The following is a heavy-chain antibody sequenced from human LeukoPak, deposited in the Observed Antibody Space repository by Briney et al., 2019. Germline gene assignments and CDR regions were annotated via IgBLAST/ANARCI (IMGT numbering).Heavy chain of an antibody. CDR1: GFTFSDCY. CDR2: ISSSGSTI. Sequence: PGGSLRLSCAASGFTFSDCYMSWIRQAPGKGLEWVSYISSSGSTIYYADSVKGRFTISRDNAKNSLSLQMNSLRAEDTALYYCARAVVTATPYFDYWGQGTLVTVSS. J-gene: IGHJ4*02. CDR3: ARAVVTATPYFDY. D-gene: IGHD2-15*01. V-gene: IGHV3-11*04.